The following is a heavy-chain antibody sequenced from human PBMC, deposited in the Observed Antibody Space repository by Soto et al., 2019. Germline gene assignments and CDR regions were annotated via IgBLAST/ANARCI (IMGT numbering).Heavy chain of an antibody. CDR2: VWYDGKNT. CDR1: GFTFRSYG. J-gene: IGHJ4*02. Sequence: PGGSLRLSCEASGFTFRSYGMHWVRQSPGRGLEWVALVWYDGKNTYYSDSVKGRFIISRDNSRDTMYLQMNSLTVEDTAVYYCAKAMGSSGYYYAFDLWGRGTLVTVSS. CDR3: AKAMGSSGYYYAFDL. V-gene: IGHV3-33*06. D-gene: IGHD3-22*01.